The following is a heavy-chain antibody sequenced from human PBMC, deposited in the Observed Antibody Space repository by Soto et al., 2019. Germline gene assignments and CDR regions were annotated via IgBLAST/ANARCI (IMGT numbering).Heavy chain of an antibody. CDR1: GGTFSSYA. D-gene: IGHD2-2*01. CDR2: IIPIPGTA. J-gene: IGHJ6*02. CDR3: ARSQGSSTSLAIYYYNYYGMDV. Sequence: QVQLVQSGAEVKKPGSSVKVSCKASGGTFSSYAISWVRQAPGQGLEWMGGIIPIPGTANYAQKFQGRATISADESTSTAYMELSSLRSEDTAVYYCARSQGSSTSLAIYYYNYYGMDVWGQGTTVTVSS. V-gene: IGHV1-69*01.